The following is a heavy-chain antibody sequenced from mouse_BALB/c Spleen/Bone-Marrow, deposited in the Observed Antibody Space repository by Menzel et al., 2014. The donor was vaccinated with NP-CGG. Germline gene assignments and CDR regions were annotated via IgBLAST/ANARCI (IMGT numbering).Heavy chain of an antibody. Sequence: EVQLQQSGAELVKPGASVKLSCTASGFNXKDTYMHWVKQRPEQGLEWIGRIDPANGNTKYDPKFQGKATITADTSSNTAYLQLSSLTSEDTAVYYCARYYYGYYFDYWGQGTTLTVSS. CDR3: ARYYYGYYFDY. D-gene: IGHD1-2*01. J-gene: IGHJ2*01. CDR1: GFNXKDTY. V-gene: IGHV14-3*02. CDR2: IDPANGNT.